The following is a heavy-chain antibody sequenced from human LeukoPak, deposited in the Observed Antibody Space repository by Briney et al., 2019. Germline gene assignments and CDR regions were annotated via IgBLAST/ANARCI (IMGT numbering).Heavy chain of an antibody. Sequence: ASETLSLTCTVSGGSISRYYWSWIRQPAGKGLEWIGRIYTSGSTNYNPSLKSRVTISVDTSKNQFSLKLSSVTAADTAVYYCARAFDSGYDSCDAFDIWGQGTMVTVSS. V-gene: IGHV4-4*07. D-gene: IGHD5-12*01. CDR2: IYTSGST. J-gene: IGHJ3*02. CDR1: GGSISRYY. CDR3: ARAFDSGYDSCDAFDI.